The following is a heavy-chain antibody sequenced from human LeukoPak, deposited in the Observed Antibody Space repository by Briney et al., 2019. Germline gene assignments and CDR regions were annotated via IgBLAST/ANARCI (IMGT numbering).Heavy chain of an antibody. CDR3: AKINNNDDY. J-gene: IGHJ4*02. Sequence: GRSLRLSCAASGFTFTTFGIHWVPQAPGKGLEWVAAISPDGNLECYTDSVKGRFTISRDNSKNMIYLQMSSLRGEDSALYYCAKINNNDDYWGQGTLVTVSS. D-gene: IGHD1/OR15-1a*01. V-gene: IGHV3-30*18. CDR1: GFTFTTFG. CDR2: ISPDGNLE.